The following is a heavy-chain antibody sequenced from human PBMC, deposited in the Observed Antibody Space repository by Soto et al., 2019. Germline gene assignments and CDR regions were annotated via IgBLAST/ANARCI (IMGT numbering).Heavy chain of an antibody. V-gene: IGHV4-31*03. CDR2: IYYSGST. Sequence: PSETLSLTCIVSGGSISSGGYYWSWIRQHPGKGLEWTGYIYYSGSTYYNPSLKSRVTISVDTSKNQFSLKLSSVTAADTAVYYCARDGELTPGSYYMDVWGKGTTVTVSS. D-gene: IGHD2-21*01. CDR3: ARDGELTPGSYYMDV. CDR1: GGSISSGGYY. J-gene: IGHJ6*03.